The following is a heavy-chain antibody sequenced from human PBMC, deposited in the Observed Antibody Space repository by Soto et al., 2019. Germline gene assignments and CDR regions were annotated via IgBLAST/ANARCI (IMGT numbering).Heavy chain of an antibody. V-gene: IGHV3-74*01. J-gene: IGHJ4*02. Sequence: EVQLVESGGGSVQPGGSLRLSCAASGFSLSSYWMHWVRQAPGKGLVWVSRVNSDGSNTIYADSVKGRFTISRDNAKNTMYLQMSRLRVEDTAMYYCGRGGDYGSGRVDYWGQGTLVTVSS. CDR1: GFSLSSYW. CDR2: VNSDGSNT. CDR3: GRGGDYGSGRVDY. D-gene: IGHD3-10*01.